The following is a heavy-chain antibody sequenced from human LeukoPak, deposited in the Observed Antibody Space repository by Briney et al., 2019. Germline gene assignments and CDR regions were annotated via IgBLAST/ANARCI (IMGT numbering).Heavy chain of an antibody. CDR2: IIYSGGTT. V-gene: IGHV3-23*01. Sequence: GGSLRLSCAASGFTFSSYAMTWVRQAPGEGLEWVSSIIYSGGTTYYADSVKGRFTVSRDNSKSTLYLQMNSLRAEDTAVYYCAKGQRSIAVAGYFDYWDQGTLVTVSS. J-gene: IGHJ4*02. CDR1: GFTFSSYA. D-gene: IGHD6-19*01. CDR3: AKGQRSIAVAGYFDY.